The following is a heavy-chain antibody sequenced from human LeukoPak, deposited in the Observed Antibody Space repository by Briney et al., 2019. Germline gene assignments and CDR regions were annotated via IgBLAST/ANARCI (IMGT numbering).Heavy chain of an antibody. CDR1: GLTFSTNY. V-gene: IGHV3-53*01. D-gene: IGHD3-22*01. CDR3: ARDLDYFDSSRSNGRRNYFDY. CDR2: IHSDGST. J-gene: IGHJ4*02. Sequence: SGGSLRLSCAASGLTFSTNYMTWVRQAPGKGLEWVSIIHSDGSTYYEDSVKGRCIIARDDYKNTLQLQMNNLRGEDKAMYYCARDLDYFDSSRSNGRRNYFDYWGQGTLVTVSS.